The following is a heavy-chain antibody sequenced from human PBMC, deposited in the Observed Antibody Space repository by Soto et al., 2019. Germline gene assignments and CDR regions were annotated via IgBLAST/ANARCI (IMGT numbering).Heavy chain of an antibody. CDR1: GFTFSGSA. CDR2: IRSKANSYAT. Sequence: GGSLRLSCAASGFTFSGSAMHWVRQASGKGLEWVGRIRSKANSYATAYAASVKGRFTISRDDSKNTAYLQMNSLKTEDTAVYYCTSPLYSSSWSTRGITYYYGMDVWGQGTTVTVSS. D-gene: IGHD6-13*01. CDR3: TSPLYSSSWSTRGITYYYGMDV. V-gene: IGHV3-73*01. J-gene: IGHJ6*02.